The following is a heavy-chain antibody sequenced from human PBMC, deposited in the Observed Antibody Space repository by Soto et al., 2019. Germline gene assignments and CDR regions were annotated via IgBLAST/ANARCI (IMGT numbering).Heavy chain of an antibody. D-gene: IGHD3-10*01. CDR2: IWYDGSNK. CDR1: GFTFSSYG. V-gene: IGHV3-33*01. J-gene: IGHJ4*02. Sequence: QVQLVESGGGVVQPGRSLRLSCAASGFTFSSYGMHWVRQAPGKGLEWVAVIWYDGSNKYYADSVKGRFTISRDNSKNTLYLQMNSLRAEDTAVYYCAREDTMVRGAYYFDYWGRGTLVTVSA. CDR3: AREDTMVRGAYYFDY.